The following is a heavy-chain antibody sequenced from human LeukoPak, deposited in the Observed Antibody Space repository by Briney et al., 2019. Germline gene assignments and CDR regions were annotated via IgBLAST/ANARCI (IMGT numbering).Heavy chain of an antibody. CDR2: IYYSGST. CDR3: ARGMAIVDP. V-gene: IGHV4-59*01. J-gene: IGHJ5*02. Sequence: SETLSLTCTVSGGSISSYYWSWIRQPPGKGLEWIGYIYYSGSTNYNPSPKSRVTISVDTSKNQFSLKLSSVTAADTAVYYCARGMAIVDPWGQGTLVTVSS. CDR1: GGSISSYY. D-gene: IGHD5-24*01.